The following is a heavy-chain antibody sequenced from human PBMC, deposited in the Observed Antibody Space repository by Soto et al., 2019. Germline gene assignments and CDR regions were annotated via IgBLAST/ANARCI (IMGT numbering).Heavy chain of an antibody. D-gene: IGHD6-6*01. CDR3: ARSSPSIAARYYFDY. CDR1: GGSFSGYY. J-gene: IGHJ4*02. Sequence: SETLSLTCAVYGGSFSGYYWSWIRQRPGKGLEWIGEINHSGSTNYNPSLKSRVTISVDTSKNQFSLKLSSVTAADTAVYYCARSSPSIAARYYFDYWGQGNLVT. V-gene: IGHV4-34*01. CDR2: INHSGST.